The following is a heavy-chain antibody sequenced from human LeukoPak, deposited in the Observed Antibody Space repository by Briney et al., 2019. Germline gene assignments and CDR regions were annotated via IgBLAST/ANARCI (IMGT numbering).Heavy chain of an antibody. CDR3: ARALHYYDSSGYFGH. Sequence: GGSLRLSCAASGFTFSSYSMNWVRQAPGKGLEWVSSISSSSSYIYYADSVKGRFTISRDNAKNSLYLQMNSLRAEDTAVYYCARALHYYDSSGYFGHWGQGTLVTVSS. CDR2: ISSSSSYI. V-gene: IGHV3-21*01. CDR1: GFTFSSYS. J-gene: IGHJ4*02. D-gene: IGHD3-22*01.